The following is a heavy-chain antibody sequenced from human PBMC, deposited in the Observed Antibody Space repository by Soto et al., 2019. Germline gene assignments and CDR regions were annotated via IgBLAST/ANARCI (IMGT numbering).Heavy chain of an antibody. Sequence: QVQLVQSGSELKKPGTSVKVSCKASGYTFTSYAMNWVRQAPGQGLEWMGWINTNTGNPTYAQGFTGRFVFSLDTSVSTAYLQICSLKAEDTAVYYCARGPWGVYSSSWFYYYYYYYMDVWGKGTTVTVSS. D-gene: IGHD6-13*01. CDR3: ARGPWGVYSSSWFYYYYYYYMDV. V-gene: IGHV7-4-1*01. J-gene: IGHJ6*03. CDR1: GYTFTSYA. CDR2: INTNTGNP.